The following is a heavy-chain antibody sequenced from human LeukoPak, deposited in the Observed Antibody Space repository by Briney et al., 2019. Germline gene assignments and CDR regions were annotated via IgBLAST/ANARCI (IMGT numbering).Heavy chain of an antibody. J-gene: IGHJ3*02. CDR1: GYTFTSYG. D-gene: IGHD5-18*01. V-gene: IGHV1-18*01. CDR3: ARDYFSYGSFDAFDI. CDR2: ISAYNGNT. Sequence: ASVKVSCKASGYTFTSYGISWVRQAPGQGLEWMGWISAYNGNTNYAQKLHGRVTMTTDTSTSTAYMELRSLRSDDTAVYYCARDYFSYGSFDAFDIWGQGTMVTVSS.